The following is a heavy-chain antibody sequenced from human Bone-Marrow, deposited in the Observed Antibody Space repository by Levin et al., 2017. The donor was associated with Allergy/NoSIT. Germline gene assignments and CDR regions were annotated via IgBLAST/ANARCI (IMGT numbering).Heavy chain of an antibody. CDR3: ARGEYFGSGTYNLLRGENYYAMDV. CDR2: ISYDGSNK. D-gene: IGHD3-10*01. CDR1: GFTFNFYA. Sequence: GGSLRLSCVASGFTFNFYAMHWVRQAPGKGLEWVAVISYDGSNKYYADSVKGRFTISRDNSKNTLFVLMNSLRAEDTALYYCARGEYFGSGTYNLLRGENYYAMDVWGQGTTVTVSS. V-gene: IGHV3-30*14. J-gene: IGHJ6*02.